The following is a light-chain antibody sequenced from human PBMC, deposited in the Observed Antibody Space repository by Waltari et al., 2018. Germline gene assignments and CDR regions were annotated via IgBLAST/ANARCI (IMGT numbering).Light chain of an antibody. CDR1: PCNINS. CDR3: QQYYSIPPVT. Sequence: CRASPCNINSLPWYQQTPRKAPKLLLYASSTLESGVPSRFSGSGSGTDYTLTISSLQPEDFATYYCQQYYSIPPVTFGPGTRVDFK. J-gene: IGKJ3*01. CDR2: ASS. V-gene: IGKV1-NL1*01.